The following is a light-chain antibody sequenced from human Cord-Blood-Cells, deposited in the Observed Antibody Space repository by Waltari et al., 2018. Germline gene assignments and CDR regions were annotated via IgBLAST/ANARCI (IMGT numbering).Light chain of an antibody. CDR3: NSRDSSGNRV. CDR1: SLRSYY. CDR2: GKN. Sequence: SSELTQDPAVSVALGQTVRITCQGDSLRSYYASWYQQKPGQAPVLVIYGKNNRPSGSPDRFPGSSSGNTASLTITGAQAEDEADYYCNSRDSSGNRVFGGGTKLTVL. J-gene: IGLJ3*02. V-gene: IGLV3-19*01.